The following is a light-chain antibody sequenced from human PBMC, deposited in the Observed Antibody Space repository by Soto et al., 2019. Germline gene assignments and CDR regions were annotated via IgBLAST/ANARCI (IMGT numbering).Light chain of an antibody. CDR1: QSLSSY. CDR2: DAS. CDR3: QQRSDWPLT. V-gene: IGKV3-11*01. J-gene: IGKJ4*01. Sequence: EIVLTQSPATLSLSPGERDTLSCRASQSLSSYLAWYQQRRGQAPRLLIYDASRRATGIPARFSVSGSGTDFTLSISNLEPEDFAVYYCQQRSDWPLTFGGGTKVEIK.